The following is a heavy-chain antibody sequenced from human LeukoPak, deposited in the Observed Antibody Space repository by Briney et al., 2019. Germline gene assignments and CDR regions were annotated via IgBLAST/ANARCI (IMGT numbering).Heavy chain of an antibody. J-gene: IGHJ5*02. CDR2: IYYSGST. CDR1: GGSISSYY. D-gene: IGHD1-26*01. Sequence: PSETLSLTCTVSGGSISSYYWSWIRQPPGKGLEWIGYIYYSGSTNYNPSLKSRVTISVDTSKNQFSLKLSSVTAADTAVYYCARGMTTTTHWFDPWGQGTLVTVSS. V-gene: IGHV4-59*01. CDR3: ARGMTTTTHWFDP.